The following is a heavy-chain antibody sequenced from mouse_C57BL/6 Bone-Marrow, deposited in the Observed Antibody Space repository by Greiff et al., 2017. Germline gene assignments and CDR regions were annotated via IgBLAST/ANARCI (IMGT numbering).Heavy chain of an antibody. Sequence: QVQLQQPGAELVMPGASVKLSCTASGYTFTSYWMHWVKQTPGQGLEWIGEIDPSDSYTNYNQKFKGKSTLTVDKSSSTAYMQLSSLTSEDSAVYYCARRDYYYGSSFAYWGQGTLVTVSA. CDR3: ARRDYYYGSSFAY. V-gene: IGHV1-69*01. CDR1: GYTFTSYW. D-gene: IGHD1-1*01. J-gene: IGHJ3*01. CDR2: IDPSDSYT.